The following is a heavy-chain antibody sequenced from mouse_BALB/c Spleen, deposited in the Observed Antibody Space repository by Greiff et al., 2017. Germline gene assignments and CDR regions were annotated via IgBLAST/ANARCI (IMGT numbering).Heavy chain of an antibody. CDR2: IWGGGST. CDR1: GFSLSRYS. V-gene: IGHV2-6-4*01. J-gene: IGHJ4*01. CDR3: ARNLLLRYYAMDY. D-gene: IGHD1-1*01. Sequence: VKLMESGPGLVAPSQSLSITCNVSGFSLSRYSVHWVRQPPGKGLEWLGMIWGGGSTDYNSALKSRLSLSKDNSKSQVFLKMNSLQTDDTAMYYSARNLLLRYYAMDYWGQGTSVTVSS.